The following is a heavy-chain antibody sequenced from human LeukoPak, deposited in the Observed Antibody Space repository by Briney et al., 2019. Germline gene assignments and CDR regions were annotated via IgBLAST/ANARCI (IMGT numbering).Heavy chain of an antibody. J-gene: IGHJ6*03. V-gene: IGHV4-61*02. D-gene: IGHD3-9*01. Sequence: PSETLSLTCTVSGGSISSGSYYWSWIRQPAGKGLEWIGRIYTSGSTNYNPSLKGRVTISVDTSKNQFSLKLSSVTAADTAVYYCAREAPKRGYFDWLTSHYYYYYMDVWGKGTTVTISS. CDR1: GGSISSGSYY. CDR3: AREAPKRGYFDWLTSHYYYYYMDV. CDR2: IYTSGST.